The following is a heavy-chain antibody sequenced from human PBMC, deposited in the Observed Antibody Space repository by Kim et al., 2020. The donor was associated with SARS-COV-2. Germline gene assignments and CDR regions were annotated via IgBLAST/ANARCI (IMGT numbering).Heavy chain of an antibody. Sequence: GGSLRLSCAASGFTFSSYAMSWVRQAPGKGLEWVSAISGSGGSTYYADSVKGRFTISRDNSKNTLYLQMNSLRAEDTAVYYCARPGVVTTSGAAFDIWGQGTMVTVSS. CDR3: ARPGVVTTSGAAFDI. J-gene: IGHJ3*02. CDR2: ISGSGGST. CDR1: GFTFSSYA. V-gene: IGHV3-23*01. D-gene: IGHD3-3*01.